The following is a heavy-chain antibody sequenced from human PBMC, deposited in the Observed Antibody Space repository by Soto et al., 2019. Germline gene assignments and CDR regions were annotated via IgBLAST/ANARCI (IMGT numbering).Heavy chain of an antibody. CDR2: IKSKTDGGTT. CDR1: GFTFSNAW. D-gene: IGHD4-4*01. CDR3: TTDPYSNPFRDY. V-gene: IGHV3-15*01. J-gene: IGHJ4*02. Sequence: GGSLRLSCAASGFTFSNAWMSWVRQAPGKGLEWVGRIKSKTDGGTTDYAAPVKGRFTISRDDSKNTMYLQMNSLKTEDTAAYYCTTDPYSNPFRDYWGQEALVTVSS.